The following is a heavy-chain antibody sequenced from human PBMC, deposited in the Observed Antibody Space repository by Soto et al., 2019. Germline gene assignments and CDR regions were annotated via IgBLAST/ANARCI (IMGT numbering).Heavy chain of an antibody. CDR2: IYYSGST. D-gene: IGHD6-19*01. J-gene: IGHJ6*02. CDR3: AGRDHKSGWFYYYYGMDV. V-gene: IGHV4-59*08. Sequence: PSETLSLTCTVSGGSISSYYWSWIRQPPGKGLEWNGYIYYSGSTNYNHSLKSRVPISVDTSKNQFSLKLSSVTAADTALCYCAGRDHKSGWFYYYYGMDVWGQGTTVTVSS. CDR1: GGSISSYY.